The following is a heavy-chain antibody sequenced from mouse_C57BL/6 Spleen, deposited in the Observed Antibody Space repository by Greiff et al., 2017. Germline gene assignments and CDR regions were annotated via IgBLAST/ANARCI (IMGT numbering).Heavy chain of an antibody. Sequence: EVQRVESGAELVRPGASVKLSCTASGFNITDDYMHWVKQRPEQGLEWIGWIDPENGDTDYTSKFQGKATITADTSSNTAYLQLSSLTSEDTAVYYCAKLGRVFADWGQGPLVTVAA. V-gene: IGHV14-4*01. CDR2: IDPENGDT. J-gene: IGHJ3*01. D-gene: IGHD4-1*01. CDR3: AKLGRVFAD. CDR1: GFNITDDY.